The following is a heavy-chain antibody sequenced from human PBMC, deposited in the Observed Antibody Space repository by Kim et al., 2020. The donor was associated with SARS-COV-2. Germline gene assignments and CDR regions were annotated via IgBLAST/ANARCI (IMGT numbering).Heavy chain of an antibody. D-gene: IGHD3-10*01. CDR3: ARGRQYHYYGMDV. CDR2: INADNDIA. J-gene: IGHJ6*02. CDR1: GYTFTNFH. Sequence: ASVKVSCKASGYTFTNFHMHWVRQAPGQRLEWMGWINADNDIAKYSQKFQGRLTITKTKSASTAYMELSSLRSEDTAVYYCARGRQYHYYGMDVWGQGTTVTVSS. V-gene: IGHV1-3*01.